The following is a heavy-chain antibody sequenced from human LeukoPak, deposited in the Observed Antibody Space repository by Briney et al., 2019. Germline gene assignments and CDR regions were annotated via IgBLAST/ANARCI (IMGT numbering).Heavy chain of an antibody. Sequence: GRSLRLSYAASGFTFTNYAMHWVRQAPGKGLECVSAINSNGRTIHYADSVKGRFTVSRDNSNNTLYLQMGGLKPEDMAVYYCARFVSSGPLWGQGTMVTVSS. D-gene: IGHD3-22*01. CDR2: INSNGRTI. V-gene: IGHV3-64*02. J-gene: IGHJ3*01. CDR3: ARFVSSGPL. CDR1: GFTFTNYA.